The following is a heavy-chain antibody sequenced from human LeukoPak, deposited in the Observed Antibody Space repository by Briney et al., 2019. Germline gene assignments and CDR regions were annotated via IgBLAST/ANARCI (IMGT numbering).Heavy chain of an antibody. Sequence: GGPLRLSCAASGFTFSSYAMSWVRQAPGKGLEWVSIISGSGRTTDYADSVKGRFTISRDNSKDTLYLQMNSLRADDTALYYCAKWAARGNGLPRSHFDYWGQGTLVTVSS. CDR1: GFTFSSYA. V-gene: IGHV3-23*01. J-gene: IGHJ4*02. CDR3: AKWAARGNGLPRSHFDY. CDR2: ISGSGRTT. D-gene: IGHD4-23*01.